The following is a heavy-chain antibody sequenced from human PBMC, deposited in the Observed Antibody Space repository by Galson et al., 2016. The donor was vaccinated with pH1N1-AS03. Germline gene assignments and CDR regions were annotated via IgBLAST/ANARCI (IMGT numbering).Heavy chain of an antibody. Sequence: SLRLSCAASGFNFRDYYISWIRQAPGRGLEWVTHISGGGGTVYYADSVTGRFTLSRDSSKKSMYLQMSSLKVEDTAIYYCVRDMTNYEMWSGYPPLLGGFDPWGQGTLVTVSS. V-gene: IGHV3-11*01. J-gene: IGHJ5*02. D-gene: IGHD3-3*01. CDR3: VRDMTNYEMWSGYPPLLGGFDP. CDR2: ISGGGGTV. CDR1: GFNFRDYY.